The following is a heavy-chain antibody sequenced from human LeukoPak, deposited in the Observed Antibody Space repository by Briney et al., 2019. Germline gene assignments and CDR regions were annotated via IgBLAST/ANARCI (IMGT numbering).Heavy chain of an antibody. D-gene: IGHD4-17*01. J-gene: IGHJ6*03. CDR2: IYYSGST. CDR3: ARTRTTVTTVYYYYMDV. CDR1: GGSISSYY. Sequence: SGTLSLTCTVSGGSISSYYWSWIRQPPGKGLEWIGYIYYSGSTNYNPSLKSRVTISVDTSKNQFSLKLSSVTAADTAVYYCARTRTTVTTVYYYYMDVWGKGTTVTVSS. V-gene: IGHV4-59*01.